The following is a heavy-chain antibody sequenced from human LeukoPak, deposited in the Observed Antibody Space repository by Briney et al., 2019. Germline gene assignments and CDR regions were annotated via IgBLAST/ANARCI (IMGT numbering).Heavy chain of an antibody. CDR2: IWYDGSNK. CDR1: GFTFSSYG. V-gene: IGHV3-33*01. D-gene: IGHD6-13*01. J-gene: IGHJ4*02. Sequence: GGSLRLSCAASGFTFSSYGMHWVRQAPGKGLEGLAVIWYDGSNKYYADSVKGRFTISRDNSKNTLYLQMNSLRAEDTAVYYCARDFGSSPFDYWGQGTLVTVSS. CDR3: ARDFGSSPFDY.